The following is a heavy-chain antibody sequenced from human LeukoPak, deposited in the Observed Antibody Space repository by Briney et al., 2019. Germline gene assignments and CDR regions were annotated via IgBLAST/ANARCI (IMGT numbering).Heavy chain of an antibody. CDR3: ARARCSGGTCYCDY. V-gene: IGHV3-66*01. D-gene: IGHD2-15*01. CDR1: GFTVSNNY. CDR2: IYSGGTT. J-gene: IGHJ4*02. Sequence: GGSLRLSCAASGFTVSNNYMSWVRQAPGKGLDWVSAIYSGGTTYYADSVKGRFTISRDNSKNTLYLQMNSLRAEDTAVYYCARARCSGGTCYCDYWGQGTLVTVSS.